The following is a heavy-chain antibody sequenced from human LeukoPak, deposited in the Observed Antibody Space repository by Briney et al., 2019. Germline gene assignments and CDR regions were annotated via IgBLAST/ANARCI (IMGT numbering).Heavy chain of an antibody. Sequence: PGGSLRLSCAASGFTVSSNYMSWVRQAPGKGLQWVSVIYSGGNTYYADSVKGRFTISRDNSKSTLYLQMNSLRAEDTAVYYCAGRTVTPYYHDSSGFHLQYWGQGTLVTVSS. J-gene: IGHJ1*01. V-gene: IGHV3-53*01. D-gene: IGHD3-22*01. CDR3: AGRTVTPYYHDSSGFHLQY. CDR2: IYSGGNT. CDR1: GFTVSSNY.